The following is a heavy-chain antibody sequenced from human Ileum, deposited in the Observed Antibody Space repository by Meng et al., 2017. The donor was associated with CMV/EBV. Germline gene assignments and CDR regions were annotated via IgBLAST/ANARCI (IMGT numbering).Heavy chain of an antibody. J-gene: IGHJ4*02. CDR3: ARESRLGGYYFDY. V-gene: IGHV3-53*01. CDR2: IYSGGST. D-gene: IGHD3-16*01. Sequence: EGPLVESGGGFNQPGGALSFAWSASGFNVSSNYMGWVRQAPGKGLEWVSVIYSGGSTYYADSVKGRFTISRDNSKNTLYLQMNSLRAEDTAVYYCARESRLGGYYFDYWGQGTLVTVSS. CDR1: GFNVSSNY.